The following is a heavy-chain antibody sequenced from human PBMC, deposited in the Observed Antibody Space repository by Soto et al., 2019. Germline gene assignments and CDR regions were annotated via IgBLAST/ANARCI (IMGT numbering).Heavy chain of an antibody. Sequence: EVHLVESGGGLAQPGGSLRLSCAASGFTFSNYEMNWVRQAPGKGLEWVSYISSSGSTIYYADSVKGRFTISRGNAKNSLYLQMNSLRAEDTAVYYCARDHWDYASSSSLTCYGVDVWGQGTTVTVSS. V-gene: IGHV3-48*03. CDR1: GFTFSNYE. J-gene: IGHJ6*02. CDR2: ISSSGSTI. CDR3: ARDHWDYASSSSLTCYGVDV. D-gene: IGHD4-17*01.